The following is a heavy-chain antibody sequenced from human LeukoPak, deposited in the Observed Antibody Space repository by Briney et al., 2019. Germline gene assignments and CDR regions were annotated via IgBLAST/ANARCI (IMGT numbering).Heavy chain of an antibody. Sequence: SETLSLTCTVSGGSISSYYWSWIRQPAGKGPEWIERIYTSGSTNYNPSLKSRVTMSVDTSRNQFSLKLSSVTAADTAVYYCARDSPIVVVPAAFPGFDPWGQGTLVTVSS. J-gene: IGHJ5*02. CDR1: GGSISSYY. CDR3: ARDSPIVVVPAAFPGFDP. D-gene: IGHD2-2*01. V-gene: IGHV4-4*07. CDR2: IYTSGST.